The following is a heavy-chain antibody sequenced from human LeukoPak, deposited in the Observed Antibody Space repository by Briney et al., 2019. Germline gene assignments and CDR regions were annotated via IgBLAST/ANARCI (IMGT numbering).Heavy chain of an antibody. CDR3: ARWIRDSGSDWVFDY. Sequence: SETLSLTCTVSGASIRSQYWSWIRQPPGKGLELIGYIYHSGSTNYDPSLKSRVSISVDTSKNQFSLRLSSVIAADTGVYYCARWIRDSGSDWVFDYWGQGRLVTVSS. V-gene: IGHV4-59*11. CDR2: IYHSGST. J-gene: IGHJ4*02. D-gene: IGHD5-12*01. CDR1: GASIRSQY.